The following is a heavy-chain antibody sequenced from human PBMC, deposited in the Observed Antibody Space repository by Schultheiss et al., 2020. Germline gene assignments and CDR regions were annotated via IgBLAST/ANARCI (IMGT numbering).Heavy chain of an antibody. Sequence: GGSLRLSCAASGFTFSSYAMSWVRQAPGKGLEWVSAISGSGGSTYYADSVKGRFTISRDNSKNTLYLQMNSLRAEDTAVYYCAKDHKNTGRISYYYYGMDVWGQGTTVTVSS. CDR1: GFTFSSYA. V-gene: IGHV3-23*01. D-gene: IGHD1/OR15-1a*01. CDR3: AKDHKNTGRISYYYYGMDV. J-gene: IGHJ6*02. CDR2: ISGSGGST.